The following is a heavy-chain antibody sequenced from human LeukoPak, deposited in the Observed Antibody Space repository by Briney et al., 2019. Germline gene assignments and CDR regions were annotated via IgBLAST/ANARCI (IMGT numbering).Heavy chain of an antibody. J-gene: IGHJ4*02. CDR3: AKADDSSGYYSDY. CDR1: GFTFDDYA. D-gene: IGHD3-22*01. Sequence: GGSLRLSCAASGFTFDDYAMHWVRQAPGKGLEWVLGISWNSGSIGYADSVKGRFTISRDNAKNSLYLQMNSLRAEDTALYYCAKADDSSGYYSDYWGQGTLVTVSS. CDR2: ISWNSGSI. V-gene: IGHV3-9*01.